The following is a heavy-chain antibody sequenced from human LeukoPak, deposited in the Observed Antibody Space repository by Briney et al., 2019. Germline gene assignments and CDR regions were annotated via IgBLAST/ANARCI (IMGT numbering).Heavy chain of an antibody. Sequence: GGSLKLSCAASGFTFSSYSMNWVRQAPGKGLEWVSSISSSSSYIYYADSVKGRFTISRDNAKNSLYLQMNSLRAEDTAVYYCARERGGYCSSTSCYPLNWFDPWGQGTLVTVSS. CDR1: GFTFSSYS. D-gene: IGHD2-2*01. CDR2: ISSSSSYI. V-gene: IGHV3-21*04. CDR3: ARERGGYCSSTSCYPLNWFDP. J-gene: IGHJ5*02.